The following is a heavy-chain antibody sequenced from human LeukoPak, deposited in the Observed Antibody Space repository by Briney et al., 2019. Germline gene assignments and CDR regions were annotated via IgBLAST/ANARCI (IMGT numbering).Heavy chain of an antibody. CDR2: ISSTSTYM. V-gene: IGHV3-21*01. J-gene: IGHJ4*02. D-gene: IGHD4-17*01. Sequence: GSLRLSCSASGFDLSPYTMHWVRQAPGKGLEWVASISSTSTYMYYGDSLKGRFTISRDNAKNTLYLQLDSLRAEDTATYYCARRVTTFLSWGQGTLVIVSS. CDR3: ARRVTTFLS. CDR1: GFDLSPYT.